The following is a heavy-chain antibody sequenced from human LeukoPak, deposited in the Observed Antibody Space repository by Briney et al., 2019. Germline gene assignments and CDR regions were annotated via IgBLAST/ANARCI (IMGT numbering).Heavy chain of an antibody. J-gene: IGHJ6*02. D-gene: IGHD6-13*01. CDR3: ARQGDYSSSWYRADYYYYGMDV. Sequence: SETLSLTCTVSGGSISISSYYWGWIRQPPGKGLEWIGSIYYSGSTYYNPSLKSRVTISVDTSKNQFSLKLSSVTAADTAVYYCARQGDYSSSWYRADYYYYGMDVWGQGTTVTVSS. CDR1: GGSISISSYY. CDR2: IYYSGST. V-gene: IGHV4-39*01.